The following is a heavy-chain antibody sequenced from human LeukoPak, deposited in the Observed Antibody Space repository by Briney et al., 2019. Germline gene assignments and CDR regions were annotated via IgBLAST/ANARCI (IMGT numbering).Heavy chain of an antibody. CDR3: ARTRPFYCSGGSCYSVPHYYYGMDV. D-gene: IGHD2-15*01. CDR2: IDWDDDK. CDR1: GFSLSTSGMC. V-gene: IGHV2-70*11. J-gene: IGHJ6*02. Sequence: SGPTLVKPTQTLTLTCTFSGFSLSTSGMCVRWIRQPPGMALEWLARIDWDDDKYYSTSLKTRLTISKDTSKNQVVLTMTNMDPVDTATYYCARTRPFYCSGGSCYSVPHYYYGMDVWGQGTTVTVSS.